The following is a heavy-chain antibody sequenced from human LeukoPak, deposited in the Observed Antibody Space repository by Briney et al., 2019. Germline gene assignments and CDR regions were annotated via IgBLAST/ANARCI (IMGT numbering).Heavy chain of an antibody. CDR3: AKDPDSGYDYGAFDI. CDR1: GFTFRRXX. J-gene: IGHJ3*02. D-gene: IGHD5-12*01. CDR2: ISENGGRT. V-gene: IGHV3-23*01. Sequence: ASGFTFRRXXXXXVRQXPGKXXXXXXXISENGGRTYYADSVKGRFTISTDYSKNTLYLQMNSLRAEDTAVYYCAKDPDSGYDYGAFDIWGQGTMVTVSS.